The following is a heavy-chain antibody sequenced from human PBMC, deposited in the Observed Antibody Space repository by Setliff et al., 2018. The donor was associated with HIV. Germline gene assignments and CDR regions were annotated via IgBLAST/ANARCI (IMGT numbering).Heavy chain of an antibody. V-gene: IGHV4-38-2*02. CDR1: GYSINTAYY. J-gene: IGHJ4*02. CDR2: FHHSGST. CDR3: ARDPPGYGDSNDY. D-gene: IGHD4-17*01. Sequence: SETLSLTCSVSGYSINTAYYWGWIRQSPGKGLEWIGGFHHSGSTHYNPSLKSRVTISVDTSKNQFSLKVRSVSAADTAVYYCARDPPGYGDSNDYWGQGMLVTVSS.